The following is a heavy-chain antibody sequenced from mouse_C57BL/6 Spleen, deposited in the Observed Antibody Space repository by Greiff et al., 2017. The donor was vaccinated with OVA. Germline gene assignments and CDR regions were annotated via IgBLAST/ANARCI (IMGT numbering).Heavy chain of an antibody. Sequence: VQLQQSGAELVRPGASVKLSCTASGFNIKDDYMHWVKQRPEQGLEWIGWIDPENGDTEYASKFQGKATITADTSSNTAYLQLSSLTSEDTAVYYCTTGVFITTVVLDYWGQGTTLTVSS. V-gene: IGHV14-4*01. CDR1: GFNIKDDY. CDR2: IDPENGDT. D-gene: IGHD1-1*01. J-gene: IGHJ2*01. CDR3: TTGVFITTVVLDY.